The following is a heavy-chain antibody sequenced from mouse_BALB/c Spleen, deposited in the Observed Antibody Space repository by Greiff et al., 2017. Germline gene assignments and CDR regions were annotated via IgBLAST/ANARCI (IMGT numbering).Heavy chain of an antibody. CDR3: ARNYRDDGYAMDY. J-gene: IGHJ4*01. CDR2: IYPGNVNT. D-gene: IGHD2-14*01. Sequence: QVQLQQSGPELVKPGASVRISCKASGYTFTSYYIHWVKQRPGQGLEWIGWIYPGNVNTKYNEKFKGKATLTADKSSSTAYMQLSSLTSEDSAVYFCARNYRDDGYAMDYWGQGTSVTVSS. CDR1: GYTFTSYY. V-gene: IGHV1S56*01.